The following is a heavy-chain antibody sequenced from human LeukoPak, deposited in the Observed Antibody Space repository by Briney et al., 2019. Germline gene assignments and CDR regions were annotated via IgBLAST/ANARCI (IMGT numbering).Heavy chain of an antibody. Sequence: SETLSLTCTVSGGAISSYYWSWIRKPPGKGLEWMGYIYISGSTNYNPSLKSRLTMSLDTSKNQFSLKLSSVTAADTAVYYCARDSYCSGGSCYRSDAFDIWGQGTMVTVSS. V-gene: IGHV4-59*01. J-gene: IGHJ3*02. CDR3: ARDSYCSGGSCYRSDAFDI. CDR1: GGAISSYY. D-gene: IGHD2-15*01. CDR2: IYISGST.